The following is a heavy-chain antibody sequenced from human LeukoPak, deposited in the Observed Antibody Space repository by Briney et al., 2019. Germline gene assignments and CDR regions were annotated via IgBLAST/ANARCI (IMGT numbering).Heavy chain of an antibody. CDR3: AKDRYNWNEGPIDAFDI. CDR1: GYTFTSYY. D-gene: IGHD1-1*01. CDR2: INPSGGST. Sequence: GASVKVSCKASGYTFTSYYIHWVRQAPGQGLEWMGIINPSGGSTSYAQKFQGRVTMTRDTSTSTVYMELSSLRSEDTAVYYCAKDRYNWNEGPIDAFDIWGQGTMVTVSS. J-gene: IGHJ3*02. V-gene: IGHV1-46*01.